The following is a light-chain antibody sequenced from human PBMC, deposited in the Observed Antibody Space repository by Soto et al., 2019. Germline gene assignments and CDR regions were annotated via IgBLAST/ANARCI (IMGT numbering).Light chain of an antibody. CDR1: QSISTW. Sequence: DIQMTQSPSSLSAAVGDRVTIACRAGQSISTWLAWYQQKPGKAPKSLIYATSNLQSGVPSRFSGSGFGTEFTLTISSLQPEDFATYYCQQCNTYPITFGQGTRLEIK. CDR2: ATS. J-gene: IGKJ5*01. V-gene: IGKV1D-16*01. CDR3: QQCNTYPIT.